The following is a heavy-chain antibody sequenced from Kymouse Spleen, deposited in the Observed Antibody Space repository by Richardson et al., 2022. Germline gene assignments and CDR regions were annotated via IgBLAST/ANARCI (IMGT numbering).Heavy chain of an antibody. CDR2: INHSGST. D-gene: IGHD5-18,IGHD5-18*01. J-gene: IGHJ6*02. Sequence: QVQLQQWGAGLLKPSETLSLTCAVYGGSFSGYYWSWIRQPPGKGLEWIGEINHSGSTNYNPSLKSRVTISVDTSKNQFSLKLSSVTAADTAVYYCARGREDTAMVTFYYYGMDVWGQGTTVTVSS. CDR3: ARGREDTAMVTFYYYGMDV. CDR1: GGSFSGYY. V-gene: IGHV4-34*01.